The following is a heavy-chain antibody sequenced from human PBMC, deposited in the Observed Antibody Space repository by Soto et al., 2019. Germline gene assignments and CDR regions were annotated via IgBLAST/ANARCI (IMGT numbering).Heavy chain of an antibody. CDR3: AHRRGASTTGGAFDI. J-gene: IGHJ3*02. V-gene: IGHV2-5*01. D-gene: IGHD1-1*01. Sequence: QIPVKESGPTLVTPTQTLTLTCTFSGFSFSTSGAGVGWIRQPPGKALEWLALIFWNDDKRYTPSLNSRLTITKDTSKNQVVLTMSNLDPVDTATYFCAHRRGASTTGGAFDIWGLGTKVTVSS. CDR2: IFWNDDK. CDR1: GFSFSTSGAG.